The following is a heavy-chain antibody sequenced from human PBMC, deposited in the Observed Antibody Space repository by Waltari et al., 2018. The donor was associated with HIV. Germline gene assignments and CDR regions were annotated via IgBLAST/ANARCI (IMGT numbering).Heavy chain of an antibody. Sequence: QLRLQESGSGLLKPSQTLSLTCNVPGGSVGSSCFPWSWLRKSPGKGMEWIGYIYYTGSTYYNPSLKSRVNISLDRSKNQFSLRLSYVSAADTAVYYCARDRFCNGNGCSPSDAFDVWGQGRMVTVSS. J-gene: IGHJ3*01. CDR1: GGSVGSSCFP. CDR3: ARDRFCNGNGCSPSDAFDV. V-gene: IGHV4-30-2*06. CDR2: IYYTGST. D-gene: IGHD2-15*01.